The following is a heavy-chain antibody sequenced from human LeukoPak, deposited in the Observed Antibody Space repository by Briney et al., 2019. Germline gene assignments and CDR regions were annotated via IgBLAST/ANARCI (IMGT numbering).Heavy chain of an antibody. V-gene: IGHV4-31*03. CDR3: AREAAAGMTFFDY. Sequence: SETLSLTCTVSGGSISSGGYYWSWIRQHPGKGLEWIGYIYYSGSTYYNPSLKSRVTISVDTSKSQFSLKLSSVTAADTAVYYCAREAAAGMTFFDYWGQGTLVTVSS. CDR2: IYYSGST. D-gene: IGHD6-13*01. CDR1: GGSISSGGYY. J-gene: IGHJ4*02.